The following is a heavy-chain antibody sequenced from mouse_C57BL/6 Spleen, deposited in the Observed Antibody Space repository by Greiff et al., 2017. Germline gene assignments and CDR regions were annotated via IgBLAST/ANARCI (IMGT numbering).Heavy chain of an antibody. CDR1: GYTFTSYW. CDR2: IDPSDSET. Sequence: QVQLQQSGAELVRPGSSVKLSCKASGYTFTSYWMHWVKQRPIQGLEWIGNIDPSDSETHYNQKFKDKATLTVDKSTSTAYMQRSSLTSEDAADCYSARTNVSYAMDYGGQGTSVTVSS. CDR3: ARTNVSYAMDY. V-gene: IGHV1-52*01. J-gene: IGHJ4*01.